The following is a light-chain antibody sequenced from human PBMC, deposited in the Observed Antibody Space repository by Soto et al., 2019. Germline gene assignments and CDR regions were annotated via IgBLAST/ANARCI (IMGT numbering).Light chain of an antibody. CDR2: GAS. V-gene: IGKV3-15*01. J-gene: IGKJ1*01. CDR1: QSVSSN. CDR3: QQYNNWWT. Sequence: IVMTQSPATLSVSPGERVTLPCRASQSVSSNLAWYQQKPGQAPRLLIYGASTRATGIPARFSGSGSGTEFTLTISSLQSEDFAVYYCQQYNNWWTFGQGTKVEIK.